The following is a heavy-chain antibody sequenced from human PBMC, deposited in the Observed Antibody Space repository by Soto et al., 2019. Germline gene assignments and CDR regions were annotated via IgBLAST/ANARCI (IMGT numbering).Heavy chain of an antibody. D-gene: IGHD4-17*01. CDR1: GGSISSYY. CDR3: AREVNTVATNFEY. CDR2: IYYSGST. V-gene: IGHV4-30-4*01. Sequence: SETLSLTCTVSGGSISSYYWSWIRQPPGKGLEWIGYIYYSGSTYYNPSLKSRVTISVDTSKNQFSLKLSSVTAADTAVYYCAREVNTVATNFEYWGQGTLVTVSS. J-gene: IGHJ4*02.